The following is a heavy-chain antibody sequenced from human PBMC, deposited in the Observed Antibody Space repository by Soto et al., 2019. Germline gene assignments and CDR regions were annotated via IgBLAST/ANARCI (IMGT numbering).Heavy chain of an antibody. CDR2: ISTAGDT. V-gene: IGHV3-13*01. Sequence: GGSLRLSCAASGFGFNGYDMHWVRQAPGKNLEWVAAISTAGDTYYLGSVKGRFTISREDAKNSLSLQMNSLRVGDTAVYYCASVTRTCISTSCYRYYYGMDVWGQGTTVTVSS. J-gene: IGHJ6*02. CDR3: ASVTRTCISTSCYRYYYGMDV. D-gene: IGHD2-2*02. CDR1: GFGFNGYD.